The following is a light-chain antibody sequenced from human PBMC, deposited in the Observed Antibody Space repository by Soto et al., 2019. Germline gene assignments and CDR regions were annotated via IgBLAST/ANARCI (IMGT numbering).Light chain of an antibody. J-gene: IGLJ3*02. CDR2: EGT. CDR1: SSDVGTYNL. V-gene: IGLV2-23*01. Sequence: QSVLTQPASVSGSPGQSITISCTGTSSDVGTYNLVSWYQHHPGKAPKVMVYEGTKRPSGVSNRFSGSKSGNTASLTISGLQAEDEADYFCCSYACTSTLLFGGGTKVTVL. CDR3: CSYACTSTLL.